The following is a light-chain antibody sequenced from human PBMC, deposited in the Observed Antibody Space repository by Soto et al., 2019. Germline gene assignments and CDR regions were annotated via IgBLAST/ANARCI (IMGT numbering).Light chain of an antibody. Sequence: VGLSQSPGTLSLSPGERATLSCRASQSVSSSYLAWYQQKPGQAPRLLIYGASSRATGIPDRFSGSGSGTDFTLTISRLEPEDFAAYYCQQYGSSPPALTFGGGTKV. CDR1: QSVSSSY. V-gene: IGKV3-20*01. J-gene: IGKJ4*01. CDR3: QQYGSSPPALT. CDR2: GAS.